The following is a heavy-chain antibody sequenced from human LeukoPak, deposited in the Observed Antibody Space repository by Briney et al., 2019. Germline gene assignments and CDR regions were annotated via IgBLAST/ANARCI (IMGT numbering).Heavy chain of an antibody. D-gene: IGHD3-22*01. CDR3: ARAPANKYDSRLPEDY. CDR2: INPSDGTT. Sequence: ASVKVSCKASGYTFTGYYIHWVRQAPGQGLEWMGIINPSDGTTSYAQKFQGRVTMTRDTSTSTVYMEVRSLRSEDTAVYYCARAPANKYDSRLPEDYWGQGTLVTVSS. V-gene: IGHV1-46*01. J-gene: IGHJ4*02. CDR1: GYTFTGYY.